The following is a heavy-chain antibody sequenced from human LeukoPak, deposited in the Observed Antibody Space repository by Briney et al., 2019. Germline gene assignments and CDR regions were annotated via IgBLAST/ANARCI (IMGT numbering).Heavy chain of an antibody. J-gene: IGHJ4*02. CDR2: MNPNSGNT. CDR3: ARTNIVATIYHY. CDR1: GYTFTRYD. V-gene: IGHV1-8*01. Sequence: GASVKVSCKASGYTFTRYDINWVRQASGKGLDWMGWMNPNSGNTGYAQKFQGRVTMTRNTSISTAYMELSSLRSEDTAVYYCARTNIVATIYHYWGQGTLVTVSS. D-gene: IGHD5-12*01.